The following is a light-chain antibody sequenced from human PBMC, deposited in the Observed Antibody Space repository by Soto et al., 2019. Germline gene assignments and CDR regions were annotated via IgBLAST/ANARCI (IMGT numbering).Light chain of an antibody. J-gene: IGLJ1*01. CDR2: EVS. V-gene: IGLV2-14*01. CDR3: CSFSRSSTPYV. Sequence: QSALTQPASVSGSPGQSITISCTGTSSDVGGYNYVSWYQQHPGKAPKLMIYEVSNRPSGVSNRFSGSKSDNTASLTISALQNEDEADYYCCSFSRSSTPYVFGTGTQLTVL. CDR1: SSDVGGYNY.